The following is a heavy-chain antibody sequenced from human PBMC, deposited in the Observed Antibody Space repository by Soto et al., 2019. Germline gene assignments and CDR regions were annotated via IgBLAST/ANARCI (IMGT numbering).Heavy chain of an antibody. CDR2: IWYDGSNR. CDR3: ARVRSGYYPTLDY. Sequence: QVQLVESGGGVVQPGRSLRLSCTASGFTFSSYGMHWVRQAPGKGLEWVAVIWYDGSNRYYADSVKGRFTISRDNSKNTLYLQMTSLRAEDTAVYYCARVRSGYYPTLDYWGQGTLVTVSS. D-gene: IGHD3-22*01. CDR1: GFTFSSYG. V-gene: IGHV3-33*01. J-gene: IGHJ4*02.